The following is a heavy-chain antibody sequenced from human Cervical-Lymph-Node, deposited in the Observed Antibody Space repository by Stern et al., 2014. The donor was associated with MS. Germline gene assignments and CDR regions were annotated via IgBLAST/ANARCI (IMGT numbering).Heavy chain of an antibody. Sequence: VQLVESGPVVKKPGASVKVSCKGSGYILTDLSMHWVRQAPGKGLEWMASFDPESGVTTSAQKFQGRVTLTEDTSTATVYMELSSLKSEDTAMFYCASPTASGALHIWGQGTLVTVSS. D-gene: IGHD3-10*01. CDR2: FDPESGVT. V-gene: IGHV1-24*01. CDR3: ASPTASGALHI. CDR1: GYILTDLS. J-gene: IGHJ3*02.